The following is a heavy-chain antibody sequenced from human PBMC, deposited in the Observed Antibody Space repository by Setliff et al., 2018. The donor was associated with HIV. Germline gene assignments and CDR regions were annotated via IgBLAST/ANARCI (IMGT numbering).Heavy chain of an antibody. CDR2: IYNDGVNR. D-gene: IGHD2-8*02. V-gene: IGHV3-33*06. J-gene: IGHJ4*02. Sequence: GGSLRLSCAAAGFIFSDYGIHWVRQAPGKGLEWVAVIYNDGVNRYFADSVKGRYTISRDNSKNTLYLQMISLRADDTAVYYCAKSLLVAGNDYWGQGTLVTVSS. CDR1: GFIFSDYG. CDR3: AKSLLVAGNDY.